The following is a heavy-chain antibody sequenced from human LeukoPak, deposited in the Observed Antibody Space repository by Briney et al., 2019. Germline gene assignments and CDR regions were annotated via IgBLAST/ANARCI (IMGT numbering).Heavy chain of an antibody. CDR1: GGSINTYY. CDR3: AILSGGEEAY. V-gene: IGHV4-59*01. Sequence: PSETLSLTCTVSGGSINTYYWSWIRQPPGKGLEWVGYIYYSGSTNYNPSLKSRVAISIDTSKNQFSLKLSSVTPADTAMYYCAILSGGEEAYWGQGIQVTVSS. D-gene: IGHD2-21*01. J-gene: IGHJ4*02. CDR2: IYYSGST.